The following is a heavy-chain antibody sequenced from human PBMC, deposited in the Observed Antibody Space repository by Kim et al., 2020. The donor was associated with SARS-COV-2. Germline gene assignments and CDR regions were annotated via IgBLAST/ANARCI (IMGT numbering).Heavy chain of an antibody. CDR1: GFVFSSYA. CDR3: ARDPWGLWGGY. J-gene: IGHJ4*02. CDR2: ISGSGGGGRT. D-gene: IGHD3-16*01. V-gene: IGHV3-23*01. Sequence: GGSLRLSCAASGFVFSSYAMTWVRQAPGKGLEWVSVISGSGGGGRTYYPDSVKGRFTISRDNSKNTLYLQMNILRAEDTAVYYCARDPWGLWGGYWGQGALVTVSS.